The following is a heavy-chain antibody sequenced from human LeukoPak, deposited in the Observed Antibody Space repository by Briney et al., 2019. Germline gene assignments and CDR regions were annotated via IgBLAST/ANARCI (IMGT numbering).Heavy chain of an antibody. J-gene: IGHJ3*02. V-gene: IGHV1-3*01. D-gene: IGHD6-19*01. CDR1: GYTFTTYA. CDR3: AAQGIAVAGTRDDAFDI. Sequence: ASVKVSCKASGYTFTTYAIHWVRQAPGQRLEWMGWINAGNGNTKYSQKFQGRFTITRDTAASTAYMELSSLRSEDTAVYYCAAQGIAVAGTRDDAFDIWGQGTMVTVSS. CDR2: INAGNGNT.